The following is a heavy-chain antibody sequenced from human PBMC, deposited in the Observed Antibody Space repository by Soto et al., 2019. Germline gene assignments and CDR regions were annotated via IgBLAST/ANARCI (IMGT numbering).Heavy chain of an antibody. CDR1: GFAFSSYA. V-gene: IGHV3-30-3*01. CDR2: ISYHGSKN. D-gene: IGHD2-15*01. J-gene: IGHJ6*02. CDR3: ARERVEYGDYQYYGMDV. Sequence: GGSLRLSCAASGFAFSSYAMHWVRQPPGKGLEWVAVISYHGSKNYYADSVKGRFTISRDNSKNTLYLQMNSLRAEDTAVYYCARERVEYGDYQYYGMDVWGQGTTVTVSS.